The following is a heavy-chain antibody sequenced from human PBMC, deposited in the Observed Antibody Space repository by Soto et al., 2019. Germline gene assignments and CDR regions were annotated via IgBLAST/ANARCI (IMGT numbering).Heavy chain of an antibody. V-gene: IGHV4-39*01. J-gene: IGHJ4*02. D-gene: IGHD3-9*01. Sequence: QLQLQESGPGLVQPSETLSLTCTVSGGSVSSSSYYWGWVRQPPGKGLEWIGSVYYSGSTYYNPSLESRVTISVDKSTNLFSLKLMSLSAADTAVYYCGRLEGLATISYYFDYWGQGALVTVSS. CDR1: GGSVSSSSYY. CDR2: VYYSGST. CDR3: GRLEGLATISYYFDY.